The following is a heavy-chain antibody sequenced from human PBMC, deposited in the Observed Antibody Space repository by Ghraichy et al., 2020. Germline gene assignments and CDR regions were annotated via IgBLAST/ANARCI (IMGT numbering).Heavy chain of an antibody. J-gene: IGHJ2*01. CDR3: ARDLWEPSRGQWLAWYFDL. V-gene: IGHV1-69*13. Sequence: SVKVSCKASGGTFSSYAISWVRQAPGQGLEWMGGIIPIFGTANYAQKFQGRVTITADESTSTAYMELSSLRSEDTAVYYCARDLWEPSRGQWLAWYFDLWGRGTLVTVSS. D-gene: IGHD6-19*01. CDR2: IIPIFGTA. CDR1: GGTFSSYA.